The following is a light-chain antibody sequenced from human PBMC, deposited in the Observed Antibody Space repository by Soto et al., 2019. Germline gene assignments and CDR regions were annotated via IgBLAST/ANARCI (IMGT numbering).Light chain of an antibody. V-gene: IGKV3-15*01. CDR3: QQYNNWPPVT. CDR2: GAS. CDR1: QSVSSN. Sequence: EIVMTQSPATLSVSPVERATLSFRASQSVSSNLAWYQQKPGQAPRLLIYGASTRATGIPARFSGSGSGTEFTLTISSLQSEDFAVYSCQQYNNWPPVTFGQGTKVDIK. J-gene: IGKJ1*01.